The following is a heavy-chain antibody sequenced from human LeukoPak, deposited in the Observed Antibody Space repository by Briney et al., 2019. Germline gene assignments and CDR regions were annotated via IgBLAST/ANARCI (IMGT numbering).Heavy chain of an antibody. CDR2: IRFDEINK. CDR1: GFTFRNYG. J-gene: IGHJ4*02. V-gene: IGHV3-30*02. CDR3: ERDSSGYPIGDY. Sequence: GGSLRLSCAASGFTFRNYGMHWVRQAPGKGLEWVAFIRFDEINKYYADSVKGRFTISRDTSKNTLYLQMNSLRAEDTAVYYCERDSSGYPIGDYWGQGTLVTVSS. D-gene: IGHD3-22*01.